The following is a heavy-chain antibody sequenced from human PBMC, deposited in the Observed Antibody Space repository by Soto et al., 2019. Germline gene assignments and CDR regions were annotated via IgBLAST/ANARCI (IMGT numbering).Heavy chain of an antibody. V-gene: IGHV3-74*01. J-gene: IGHJ2*01. CDR3: AATYGVNYDSSGYPTVGWYFDL. Sequence: EMQLVESGGGLVQPGGSLRLSCAASRFTLSPYWMHWVRQAPGKGLVWVSRISSDGSSTSYADSVKGRFTISRDNAKNTLYLQMNSRRAEDTALYYCAATYGVNYDSSGYPTVGWYFDLWGRGTLVTVSS. CDR2: ISSDGSST. CDR1: RFTLSPYW. D-gene: IGHD3-22*01.